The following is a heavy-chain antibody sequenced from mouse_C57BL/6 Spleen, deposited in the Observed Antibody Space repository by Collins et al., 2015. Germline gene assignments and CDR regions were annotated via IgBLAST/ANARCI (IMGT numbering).Heavy chain of an antibody. V-gene: IGHV1-52*01. Sequence: QLQQPGAELVRPGSSVKLSCKASGYTFTSYWMHWVKQRPIQGLEWIGNIDPSDSETHYNQKFKDKATLTVDKSSSTAYMQLSNLTSEDSAVYYCAKVSRWDEYYFDYWGQGTTLTVSS. CDR3: AKVSRWDEYYFDY. CDR2: IDPSDSET. CDR1: GYTFTSYW. D-gene: IGHD4-1*01. J-gene: IGHJ2*01.